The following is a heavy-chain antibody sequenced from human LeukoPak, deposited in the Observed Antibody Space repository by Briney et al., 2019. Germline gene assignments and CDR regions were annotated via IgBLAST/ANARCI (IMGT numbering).Heavy chain of an antibody. J-gene: IGHJ3*02. CDR3: ARDPSGTYYPRVSGALDI. CDR2: ISSISSYI. D-gene: IGHD1-26*01. V-gene: IGHV3-21*01. Sequence: GGSLRLSCAASGFTFSSYSMNWVRQAPGKGLEWVSSISSISSYIYYADSVKGRFTVSRDKAKNSLYLQMDSLRAGDTAVYYCARDPSGTYYPRVSGALDIWGQGTMVTVSS. CDR1: GFTFSSYS.